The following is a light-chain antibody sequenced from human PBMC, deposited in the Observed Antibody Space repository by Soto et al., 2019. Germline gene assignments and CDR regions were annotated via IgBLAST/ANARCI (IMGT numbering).Light chain of an antibody. V-gene: IGLV3-21*02. Sequence: SYALTLPPSVSVAPGQTARITCVGILIGSKTVHWYQQRPGHSPVLVVYDDSDRPSGIPERFSGSNSGNTAPLTISRVEAGDEADSYCQVWASSSDHVVLGGGTKVTVL. J-gene: IGLJ2*01. CDR3: QVWASSSDHVV. CDR2: DDS. CDR1: LIGSKT.